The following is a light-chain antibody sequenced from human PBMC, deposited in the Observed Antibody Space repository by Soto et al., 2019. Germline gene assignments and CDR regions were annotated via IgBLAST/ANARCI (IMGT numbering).Light chain of an antibody. CDR3: QQRSNWPPYT. Sequence: EIVLTQSPATLSLSPGERATLSCRASQSVSSYLAWYQQKPGQAPRLLIYDASNRATGIPARFRCSGSGTDFTLTISGLEPEDFAVYYCQQRSNWPPYTFCQGTKLEIK. J-gene: IGKJ2*01. CDR1: QSVSSY. V-gene: IGKV3-11*01. CDR2: DAS.